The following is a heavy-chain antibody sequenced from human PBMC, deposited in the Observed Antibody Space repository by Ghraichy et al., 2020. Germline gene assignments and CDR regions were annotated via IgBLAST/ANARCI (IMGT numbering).Heavy chain of an antibody. D-gene: IGHD4-23*01. V-gene: IGHV1-69*13. CDR1: GGNFSSYG. J-gene: IGHJ3*02. Sequence: SVKVSCKTSGGNFSSYGISWVRQAPGQGLEWMGGIIPIFNSPKYAQKFQGRVTISADESTSTVHMELSSLRSEDTAVYYCARDVTADLYGGNDAFDIWGQGTMVTVSS. CDR3: ARDVTADLYGGNDAFDI. CDR2: IIPIFNSP.